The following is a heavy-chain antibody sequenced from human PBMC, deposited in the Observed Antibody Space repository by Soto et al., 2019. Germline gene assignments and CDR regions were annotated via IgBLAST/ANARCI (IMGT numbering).Heavy chain of an antibody. CDR1: GYTFTNSG. V-gene: IGHV1-18*01. D-gene: IGHD3-22*01. CDR2: ISTDNGNT. J-gene: IGHJ6*02. CDR3: ARDGPDDSSGYFNHYYYGMDV. Sequence: ASVKVSCKASGYTFTNSGINWVRQAPGQGLEWMGWISTDNGNTNYAQHLQGRVSMTTDTSTSTAYMDLRSLRSDDTAVYYCARDGPDDSSGYFNHYYYGMDVWGQGTTVTVSS.